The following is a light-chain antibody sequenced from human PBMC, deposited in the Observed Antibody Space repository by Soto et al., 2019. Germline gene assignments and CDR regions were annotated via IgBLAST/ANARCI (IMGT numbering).Light chain of an antibody. CDR3: QQYENFPVT. Sequence: IQLSPSPASLSASVGARITITCRASQSISSYLNWYQQKPGKAPKLLIYDASNLETGVPSRFTGSGSGTDFTFTISSLQPEDIATYYCQQYENFPVTFGQGTKVDIK. J-gene: IGKJ1*01. V-gene: IGKV1-33*01. CDR1: QSISSY. CDR2: DAS.